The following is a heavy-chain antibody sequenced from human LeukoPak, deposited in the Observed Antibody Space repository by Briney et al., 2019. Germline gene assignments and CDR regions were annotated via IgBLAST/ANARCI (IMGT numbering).Heavy chain of an antibody. CDR3: TTDWTSSSWPFDY. D-gene: IGHD2-2*01. Sequence: GGSLRLSCAVSGFTFSNAWMNWVRQAPGKGLEWVGRIKNKTDDGTTDYAAPVKGRFTISRDDSKNTLYLQMNSLKTEDTAVYYCTTDWTSSSWPFDYWGQGTLVTVSS. CDR2: IKNKTDDGTT. CDR1: GFTFSNAW. J-gene: IGHJ4*02. V-gene: IGHV3-15*01.